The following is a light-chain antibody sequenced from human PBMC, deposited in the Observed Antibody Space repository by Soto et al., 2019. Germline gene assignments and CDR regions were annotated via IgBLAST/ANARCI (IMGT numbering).Light chain of an antibody. CDR2: GAS. CDR1: QSVSSTY. J-gene: IGKJ1*01. CDR3: QQFGSSPVT. V-gene: IGKV3-20*01. Sequence: EIVLTQSPGTLSLSPGERATLSCRASQSVSSTYLAWYQQKTGQAPRPLIYGASSRATGIPDRFSGSGSGTDFTLTISRLEPEDFAVYYCQQFGSSPVTFGQGTKVEIK.